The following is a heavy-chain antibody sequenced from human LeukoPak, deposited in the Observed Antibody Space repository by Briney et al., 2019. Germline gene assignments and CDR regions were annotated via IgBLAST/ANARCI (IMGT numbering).Heavy chain of an antibody. CDR2: ISSSGSTI. Sequence: GGSLRLSCAASGFTFSDYYMSWIRQAPGKGLEWVSYISSSGSTIYYADSVKGRFTISRDNAKNSLYLQMNSLRAEDTAVYYCAKDPAIWFGELSGGFDYWGQGTLVTVSS. V-gene: IGHV3-11*01. D-gene: IGHD3-10*01. CDR1: GFTFSDYY. CDR3: AKDPAIWFGELSGGFDY. J-gene: IGHJ4*02.